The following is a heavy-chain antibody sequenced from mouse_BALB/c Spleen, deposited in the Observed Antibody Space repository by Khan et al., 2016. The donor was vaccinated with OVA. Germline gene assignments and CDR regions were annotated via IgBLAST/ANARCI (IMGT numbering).Heavy chain of an antibody. D-gene: IGHD2-3*01. CDR1: GYSITSGYN. V-gene: IGHV3-1*02. Sequence: EVQLQESGPDLVKPSQSLSLTCTVTGYSITSGYNWHWIRQFPGNQLEWMGYIHYSGSTNYSPSLQSRISITRDTSTNPFFLQLNSVTTEETAAYYCARAGYYPYFDDWGAGTTVTVSS. CDR2: IHYSGST. CDR3: ARAGYYPYFDD. J-gene: IGHJ1*01.